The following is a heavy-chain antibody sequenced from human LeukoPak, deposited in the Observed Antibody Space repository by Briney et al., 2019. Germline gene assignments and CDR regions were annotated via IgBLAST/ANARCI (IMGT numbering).Heavy chain of an antibody. CDR1: GFTFSSYS. V-gene: IGHV3-30*03. Sequence: QPGGSLRLSCAASGFTFSSYSMNWVRQAPGKGLEWVAVISYDGSNKYYADSVKGRFTISRDNSKNTLYLQMNSLRAEDTAVYYCWLWSKQTGFDYWGQGTLVTVSS. J-gene: IGHJ4*02. D-gene: IGHD5-18*01. CDR2: ISYDGSNK. CDR3: WLWSKQTGFDY.